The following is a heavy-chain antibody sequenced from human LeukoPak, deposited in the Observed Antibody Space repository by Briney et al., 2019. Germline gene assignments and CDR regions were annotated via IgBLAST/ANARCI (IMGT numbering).Heavy chain of an antibody. Sequence: SETLSLTCTVSGGSISSGTYYWGWIRQPPGKGXXXIGSIYYSGSTYYNPSLKSRVTIFRDTSKNQFSLNLNSVTAADTAVYYCARPRQGTLSYVDSWGQGTLVTVSS. CDR3: ARPRQGTLSYVDS. J-gene: IGHJ4*02. V-gene: IGHV4-39*01. CDR1: GGSISSGTYY. D-gene: IGHD2/OR15-2a*01. CDR2: IYYSGST.